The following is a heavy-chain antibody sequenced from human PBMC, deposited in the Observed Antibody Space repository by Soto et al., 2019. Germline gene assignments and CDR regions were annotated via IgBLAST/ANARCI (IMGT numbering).Heavy chain of an antibody. CDR1: GGTFSSYT. Sequence: QVQLVQSGAEVKKPGSSVKVSCKASGGTFSSYTISWVRQAPGQGLEWMGRIIPILGIANYAQKFQGRVMITADKSTSTAYMELSSLRSEDTAVYYCARDTFGVVVAKNYYYYYMDVWGKGTTVTVSS. D-gene: IGHD2-15*01. CDR3: ARDTFGVVVAKNYYYYYMDV. J-gene: IGHJ6*03. V-gene: IGHV1-69*08. CDR2: IIPILGIA.